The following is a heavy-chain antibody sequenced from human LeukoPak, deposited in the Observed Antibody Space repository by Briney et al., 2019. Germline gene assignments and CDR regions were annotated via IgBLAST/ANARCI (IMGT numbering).Heavy chain of an antibody. V-gene: IGHV1-69*13. CDR2: TIPIFGTA. CDR1: GGTFSSYA. CDR3: ARAITMVRGVIIPLGVY. J-gene: IGHJ4*02. Sequence: SVKVSCKASGGTFSSYAISWVRQAPGQGLEWMGGTIPIFGTANYAQKFQGRVTITADESTSTAYMELSSLRSEDTAVYYCARAITMVRGVIIPLGVYWGQGTLVTVSS. D-gene: IGHD3-10*01.